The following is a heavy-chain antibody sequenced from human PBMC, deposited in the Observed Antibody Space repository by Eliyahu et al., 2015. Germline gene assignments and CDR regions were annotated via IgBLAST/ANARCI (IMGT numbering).Heavy chain of an antibody. J-gene: IGHJ4*02. CDR1: GXPFXXYA. Sequence: EVQLLESGGGLVQPGGSLRLSCAASGXPFXXYAMXWVRQAPGKGLEWVSGISGSGGSTYYADSVKGRLTISRDNSKNTLYLQMNSLGAEDTAVYFCAKDISSTSCYNYWGQGTLVTVSS. CDR3: AKDISSTSCYNY. D-gene: IGHD2-2*02. V-gene: IGHV3-23*01. CDR2: ISGSGGST.